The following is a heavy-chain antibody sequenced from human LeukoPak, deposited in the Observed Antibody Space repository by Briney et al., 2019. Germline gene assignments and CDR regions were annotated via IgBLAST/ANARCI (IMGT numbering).Heavy chain of an antibody. J-gene: IGHJ4*02. V-gene: IGHV4-59*12. CDR1: GGSISSYY. Sequence: PSETLSLTCTVSGGSISSYYWSWIRQPPGKGLEWIGYIYYSGSTNYNPSLKSRVTISVDTSKNQFSLQLSSVTAADTAVYYCARVQYSVYDGGVDYWGQGTLVTVSS. D-gene: IGHD5/OR15-5a*01. CDR2: IYYSGST. CDR3: ARVQYSVYDGGVDY.